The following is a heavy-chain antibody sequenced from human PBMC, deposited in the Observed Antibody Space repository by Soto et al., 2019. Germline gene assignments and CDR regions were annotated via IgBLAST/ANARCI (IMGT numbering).Heavy chain of an antibody. CDR2: ISGSDIST. V-gene: IGHV3-23*01. Sequence: DVPLLESGGGLVQPGGSLRLSCAASGFTFRSYAMSWVRQAPGKRLEWVSGISGSDISTHYADSVKGRFTVSRDNSKNTLYLQMNSLRAEDTAVYNCAKEPVGPDWYFDLWGRGTLVTVSS. CDR3: AKEPVGPDWYFDL. CDR1: GFTFRSYA. J-gene: IGHJ2*01.